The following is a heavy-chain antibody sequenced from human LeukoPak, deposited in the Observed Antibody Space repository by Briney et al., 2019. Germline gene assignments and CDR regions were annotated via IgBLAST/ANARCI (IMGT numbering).Heavy chain of an antibody. V-gene: IGHV3-23*01. J-gene: IGHJ4*02. CDR3: GKTTVGYSSGQKPAWPVDY. CDR2: IFGSGGSP. D-gene: IGHD5-18*01. Sequence: GGSLRLSCGASGFTFGSQAMYWVRQAPGKGLEWVAGIFGSGGSPHYADPVKGRFTISRDNSRNTVYLQINSLRAEDTAVYYCGKTTVGYSSGQKPAWPVDYWGQGTLVTVSS. CDR1: GFTFGSQA.